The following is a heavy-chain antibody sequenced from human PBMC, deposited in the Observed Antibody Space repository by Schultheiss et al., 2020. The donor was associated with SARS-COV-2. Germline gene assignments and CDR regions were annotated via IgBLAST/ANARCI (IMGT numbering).Heavy chain of an antibody. J-gene: IGHJ6*03. D-gene: IGHD2-2*01. CDR2: IYYSGST. Sequence: SETLSLTCTVSGGSISSSSYYWGWIRQPPGKGLEWIGYIYYSGSTNYNPSLKSRVTISVDTSKNQSSLKLSSVTAADTAVYYCARVRYQLPYYYYYYMDVWGKGTTVTVAS. CDR3: ARVRYQLPYYYYYYMDV. V-gene: IGHV4-61*05. CDR1: GGSISSSSYY.